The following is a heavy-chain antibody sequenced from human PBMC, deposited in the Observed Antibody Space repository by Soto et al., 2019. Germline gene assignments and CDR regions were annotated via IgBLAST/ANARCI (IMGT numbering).Heavy chain of an antibody. CDR1: GFTFSSYA. V-gene: IGHV3-23*01. CDR2: ISGSGGST. J-gene: IGHJ4*02. Sequence: PGGSLRLSCAASGFTFSSYALSWVRQAPGKGLEWVSGISGSGGSTYYADSVKGRFTISRDNSKNTLYLQMNSLRAEDTAVYYCAKGNYYDISGYFDYWGQGTLVTVSS. CDR3: AKGNYYDISGYFDY. D-gene: IGHD3-22*01.